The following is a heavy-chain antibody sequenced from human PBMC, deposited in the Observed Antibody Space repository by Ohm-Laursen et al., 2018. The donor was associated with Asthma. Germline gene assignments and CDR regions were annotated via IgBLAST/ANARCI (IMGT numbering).Heavy chain of an antibody. CDR2: MDSSGGA. Sequence: SQTLSLTCAVSGGSLSGYSWSWVRQPPGRELEWIAYMDSSGGANYNPSLQSRVTLSIGTSKNQVSLRLSSVTAADTALYFCASLDWAQSMFDSWGQGTLVIVSS. CDR3: ASLDWAQSMFDS. D-gene: IGHD3-9*01. V-gene: IGHV4-59*01. J-gene: IGHJ4*02. CDR1: GGSLSGYS.